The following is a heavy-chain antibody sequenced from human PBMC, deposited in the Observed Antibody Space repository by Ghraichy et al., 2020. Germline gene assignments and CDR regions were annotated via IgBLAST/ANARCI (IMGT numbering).Heavy chain of an antibody. CDR1: GLTFSNAW. J-gene: IGHJ4*02. D-gene: IGHD5-18*01. CDR2: IKSKTDGGTT. Sequence: GGSLRLSCAASGLTFSNAWMSWVRQAPGKGLEWVGRIKSKTDGGTTDYAAPVKGRFTISRDDSKNTLYLQMNSLKTEDTAVYYCTTEIVDTAMAAYWGQGTLVTVSS. V-gene: IGHV3-15*01. CDR3: TTEIVDTAMAAY.